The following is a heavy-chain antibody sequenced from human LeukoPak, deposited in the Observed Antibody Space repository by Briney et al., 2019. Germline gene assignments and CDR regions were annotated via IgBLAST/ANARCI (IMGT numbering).Heavy chain of an antibody. Sequence: QAGGSLRLSCAASGFTFSSYAMHWVRQAPGKGLEWVAVISYDGSNKYYADSVKGRFTISRDNSKNTLYLQMNSLRAEDTAVYYCARDKAVAGSGGLDYWGQGTLVTVSS. CDR1: GFTFSSYA. CDR2: ISYDGSNK. CDR3: ARDKAVAGSGGLDY. V-gene: IGHV3-30*04. D-gene: IGHD6-19*01. J-gene: IGHJ4*02.